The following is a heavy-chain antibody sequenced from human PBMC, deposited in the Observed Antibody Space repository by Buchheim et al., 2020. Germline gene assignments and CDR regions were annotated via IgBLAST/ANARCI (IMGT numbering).Heavy chain of an antibody. CDR3: ARGDDTMVRGVGYYYYMDV. CDR1: GGTFSSYA. V-gene: IGHV1-69*01. Sequence: QVQLVQSGAEVKKPGSSVKVSCKASGGTFSSYAISWVRQAPGQGLEWMGGIIPIFGTANYAQKFQGRVTITADAYPSTAYMELSSLRSEDTAVYYCARGDDTMVRGVGYYYYMDVWGKGTT. CDR2: IIPIFGTA. J-gene: IGHJ6*03. D-gene: IGHD3-10*01.